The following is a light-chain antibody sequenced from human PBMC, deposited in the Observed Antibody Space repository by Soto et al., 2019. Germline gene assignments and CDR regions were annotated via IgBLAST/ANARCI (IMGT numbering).Light chain of an antibody. Sequence: EIVLTQSPGTLSLSPGERATLSCRASQSVSSTYLAWYQQKPGQAPRLLIYAASNKATGIPDRFSGSGSVTDFTLTISRLEPEDFAVYYCQQYGSSPRTFGQGTKLEIK. CDR2: AAS. V-gene: IGKV3-20*01. CDR3: QQYGSSPRT. CDR1: QSVSSTY. J-gene: IGKJ2*01.